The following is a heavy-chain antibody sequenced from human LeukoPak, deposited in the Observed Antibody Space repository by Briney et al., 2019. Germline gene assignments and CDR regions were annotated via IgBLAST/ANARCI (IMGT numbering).Heavy chain of an antibody. V-gene: IGHV1-8*01. Sequence: ASVNVSCKASGYTFTSYDVNWVRQATGQGLEWMGWVSPNSANTAYAQKFQGRVTMTRNTSISTAYMELSSLRSEDTAVYYCAIKLSSGGYWGQGTLVTVSS. CDR1: GYTFTSYD. CDR3: AIKLSSGGY. J-gene: IGHJ4*02. CDR2: VSPNSANT. D-gene: IGHD3-22*01.